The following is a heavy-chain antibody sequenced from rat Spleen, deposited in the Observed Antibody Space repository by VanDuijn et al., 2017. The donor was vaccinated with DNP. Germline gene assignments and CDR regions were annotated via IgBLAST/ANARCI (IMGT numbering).Heavy chain of an antibody. CDR2: MWSGGST. V-gene: IGHV2S63*01. J-gene: IGHJ2*01. CDR3: AREDY. CDR1: GFSLTDYS. Sequence: VQLKESGPGLVQPSQTLSLTCTVSGFSLTDYSVHWVRQPPGKGLEWMGVMWSGGSTAYNSALKSRLSISRDTSKSQVFLKMNSLQTEDIATYYCAREDYWGQGVMVTVSS.